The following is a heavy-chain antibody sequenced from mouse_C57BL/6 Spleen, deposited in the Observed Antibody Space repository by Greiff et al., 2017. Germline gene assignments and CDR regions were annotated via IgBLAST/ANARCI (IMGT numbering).Heavy chain of an antibody. J-gene: IGHJ1*03. Sequence: QVQLQQPGAELVMPGASVKLSCKASGYTFTSYWMHWVKQRPGQGLEWIGEIDPSDSYTNYNQKFKGKSTLTVDKSSSTAYMQLSSLTSEDSAVYYCARGYGSSPPCYFDVWGKGTTVTVSS. CDR3: ARGYGSSPPCYFDV. V-gene: IGHV1-69*01. CDR1: GYTFTSYW. D-gene: IGHD1-1*01. CDR2: IDPSDSYT.